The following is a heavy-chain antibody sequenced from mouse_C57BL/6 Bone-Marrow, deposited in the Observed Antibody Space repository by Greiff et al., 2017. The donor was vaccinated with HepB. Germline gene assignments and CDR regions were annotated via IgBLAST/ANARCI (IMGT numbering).Heavy chain of an antibody. J-gene: IGHJ3*01. D-gene: IGHD1-1*01. CDR2: INPNNGGT. CDR3: ARIDYYVAY. CDR1: GYTFTDYY. V-gene: IGHV1-26*01. Sequence: EVQLQQSGPELVKPGASVKISCKASGYTFTDYYMNWVKQSHGKSLEWIGNINPNNGGTSYNQKFKGKATLTVDKSSSTAYMELRSLTSEDSAVYYCARIDYYVAYWGQGTLVTVSA.